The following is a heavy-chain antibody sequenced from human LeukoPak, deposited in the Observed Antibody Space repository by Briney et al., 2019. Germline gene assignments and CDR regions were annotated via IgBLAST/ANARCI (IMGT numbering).Heavy chain of an antibody. CDR2: IKQDGSEK. J-gene: IGHJ4*02. CDR3: AREGGYSYGLPFDY. Sequence: GRSLRLSCAASGFTFSSYWMSWVRQAPGKGLEWVANIKQDGSEKYYVDSVKGRFTISRDNAKNSLYLQMNSLRAEDTAVYYCAREGGYSYGLPFDYWGQGTLVTVSS. CDR1: GFTFSSYW. D-gene: IGHD5-18*01. V-gene: IGHV3-7*03.